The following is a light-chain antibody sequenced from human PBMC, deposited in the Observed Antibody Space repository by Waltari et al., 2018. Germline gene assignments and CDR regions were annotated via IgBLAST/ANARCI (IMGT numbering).Light chain of an antibody. J-gene: IGLJ3*02. CDR3: CSYGGSSWV. CDR2: DVT. Sequence: QSALTQPRSVSGSPGQSVTISCTGTSSAVVGYNYVSWYQHLPGKAPKLIIYDVTKWPSGVPDRFSGSKSGNTASLTISGLLGEDEADYYCCSYGGSSWVFGGGTKLTVL. V-gene: IGLV2-11*01. CDR1: SSAVVGYNY.